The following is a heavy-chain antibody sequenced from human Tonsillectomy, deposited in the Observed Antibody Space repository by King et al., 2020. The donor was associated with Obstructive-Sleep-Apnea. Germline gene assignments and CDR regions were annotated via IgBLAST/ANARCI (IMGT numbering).Heavy chain of an antibody. CDR3: AKSTGVATRGYDY. V-gene: IGHV3-23*04. CDR2: ISGSGGST. Sequence: VQLVEAGGGVVQPGGSLRLSCAASGFTFSSYAMSWVRQAPGKGLEWVSAISGSGGSTYYADSVKGRFTISRDNSKNTLYLQMNSLRAEDTAVYYCAKSTGVATRGYDYWGQGTLVTVSS. D-gene: IGHD5-12*01. CDR1: GFTFSSYA. J-gene: IGHJ4*02.